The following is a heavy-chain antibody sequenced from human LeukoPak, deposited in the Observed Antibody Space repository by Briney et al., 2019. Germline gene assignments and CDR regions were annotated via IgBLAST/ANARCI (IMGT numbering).Heavy chain of an antibody. CDR3: ARGLNSNYPKRFDY. CDR2: MNPNSGNT. Sequence: ASVKVSCKASGYTFTSYDINWVRRATGQGLEWMGWMNPNSGNTGYAQKFQGRVTMTRNTSISTAYMELSSLRSEDTAVYYCARGLNSNYPKRFDYWGQGTLVTVSS. V-gene: IGHV1-8*01. CDR1: GYTFTSYD. J-gene: IGHJ4*02. D-gene: IGHD4-11*01.